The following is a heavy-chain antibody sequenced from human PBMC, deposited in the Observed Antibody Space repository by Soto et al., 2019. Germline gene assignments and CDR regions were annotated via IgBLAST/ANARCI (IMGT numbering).Heavy chain of an antibody. V-gene: IGHV1-46*03. J-gene: IGHJ3*02. CDR2: INPSGGST. CDR3: ARDRTPNNMVRGREAFDI. CDR1: GYTFTSYY. D-gene: IGHD3-10*01. Sequence: QVQLVQSGAEVKKPGASVKVSCKASGYTFTSYYMHWVRQAPGQGLEWMGIINPSGGSTSYAQKFQGRVTMTRDTSTSTVYMELSSLRSEDTAVYYCARDRTPNNMVRGREAFDIWGQGTMVTVSS.